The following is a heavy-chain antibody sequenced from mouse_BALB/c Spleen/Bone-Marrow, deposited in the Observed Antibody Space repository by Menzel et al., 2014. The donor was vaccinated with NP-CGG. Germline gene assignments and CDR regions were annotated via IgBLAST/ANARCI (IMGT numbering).Heavy chain of an antibody. CDR3: ARTYFDY. CDR1: GYTFTSYW. V-gene: IGHV1S81*02. CDR2: INPSNGRT. J-gene: IGHJ2*01. Sequence: QVQLQQPGAELVKPGASVKLSCKASGYTFTSYWMHWVKQRPGQGLEWIGEINPSNGRTNYNEKFKSKATLTVDKSSSTAYIQLSSLTSEDSAVYYCARTYFDYWGQGTTLTVSS.